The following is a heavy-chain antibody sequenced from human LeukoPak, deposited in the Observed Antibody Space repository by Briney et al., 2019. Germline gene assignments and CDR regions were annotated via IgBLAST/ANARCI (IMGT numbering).Heavy chain of an antibody. Sequence: PGGSLRLSCAASGFTFSSYWMSWVRQAPGKGLEWVANIKQDGSEKYYVDSVKGRFTISRDNAKNSLCLQMNSLRAEDTAVYYCARAMADFWSGYAFDYWGQGTLVTVSS. CDR3: ARAMADFWSGYAFDY. CDR1: GFTFSSYW. D-gene: IGHD3-3*01. V-gene: IGHV3-7*01. J-gene: IGHJ4*02. CDR2: IKQDGSEK.